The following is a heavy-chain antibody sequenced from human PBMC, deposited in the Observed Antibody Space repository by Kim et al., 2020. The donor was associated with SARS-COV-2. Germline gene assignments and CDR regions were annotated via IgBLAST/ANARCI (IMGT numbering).Heavy chain of an antibody. D-gene: IGHD3-9*01. CDR1: GGSISSSSYY. CDR2: IYYSGST. V-gene: IGHV4-39*01. Sequence: SETLSLTCTVSGGSISSSSYYWGWIRQPPGKGLEWIGSIYYSGSTYYNPSLKSRVTISVDTSKNQFSLKLSSVTAADTAVYYCARHKLYFEWEGYWGQGTLVTVSS. CDR3: ARHKLYFEWEGY. J-gene: IGHJ4*02.